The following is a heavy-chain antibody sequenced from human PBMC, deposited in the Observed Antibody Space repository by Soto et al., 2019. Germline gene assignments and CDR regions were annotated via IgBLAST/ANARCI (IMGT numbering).Heavy chain of an antibody. D-gene: IGHD3-9*01. V-gene: IGHV1-2*02. CDR3: ARVPLGYDILTGYYSYYYGMDV. J-gene: IGHJ6*02. CDR1: GYTFTGYY. Sequence: ASVKVSCKASGYTFTGYYMHRVRQAPGQGLEWMGWINPNSGGTNYAQKFQGRVTMTRDTSISTAYMELRRLRSDDTAVYYCARVPLGYDILTGYYSYYYGMDVWGQGTTVTVSS. CDR2: INPNSGGT.